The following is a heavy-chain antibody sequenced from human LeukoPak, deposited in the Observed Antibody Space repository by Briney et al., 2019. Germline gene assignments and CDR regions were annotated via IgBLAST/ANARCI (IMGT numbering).Heavy chain of an antibody. J-gene: IGHJ2*01. CDR2: LFGGGST. D-gene: IGHD6-13*01. Sequence: GGSLRLFCAGSGFTVTSSHMSWVRQAPGKGLEWVSVLFGGGSTYYADSVKGRFTISSHNSKNTLYLQMHSLRAEDTAVYYCARIARWYFDFWGRGTPVTVSS. CDR1: GFTVTSSH. CDR3: ARIARWYFDF. V-gene: IGHV3-53*04.